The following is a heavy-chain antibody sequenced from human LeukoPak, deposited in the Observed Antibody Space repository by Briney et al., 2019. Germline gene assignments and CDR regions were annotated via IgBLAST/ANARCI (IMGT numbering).Heavy chain of an antibody. CDR1: GYTLTELS. CDR3: ATGAHIESAFDI. V-gene: IGHV1-24*01. CDR2: FDPEDGET. J-gene: IGHJ3*02. Sequence: APVKVSCKVSGYTLTELSMHWVRQAPGKGLEWMGGFDPEDGETIYAQKFQGRVTMTEDTSTDTAYMELSSLRSEDTAVYYCATGAHIESAFDIWGQGTMVTVSS.